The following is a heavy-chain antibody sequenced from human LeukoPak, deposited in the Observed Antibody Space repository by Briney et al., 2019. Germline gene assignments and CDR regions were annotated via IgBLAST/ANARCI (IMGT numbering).Heavy chain of an antibody. CDR3: ARVDSGSACAS. CDR2: ISRNGGST. CDR1: GFTLSSYS. Sequence: GGSLRLSCAASGFTLSSYSMHWVRQAPGKGLQFVSAISRNGGSTYYANSLKGRFTISRDISKNTLYLQMGSLRPEDMAVYYCARVDSGSACASWGQGILVTVSS. J-gene: IGHJ1*01. V-gene: IGHV3-64*01. D-gene: IGHD6-19*01.